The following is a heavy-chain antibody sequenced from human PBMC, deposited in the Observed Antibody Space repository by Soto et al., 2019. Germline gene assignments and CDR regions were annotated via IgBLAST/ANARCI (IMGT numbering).Heavy chain of an antibody. J-gene: IGHJ5*02. CDR1: GFTFSSYS. CDR3: AGYDYGDYVP. V-gene: IGHV3-21*01. Sequence: VQLVESGGGLVKPGGSLRPSCAASGFTFSSYSMNWVRQAPGKGLEWVSSISSSSSYIYYADSVKGRFTISRDNAKNSLYLQMNSLRAEDTAVYYCAGYDYGDYVPWGQGTLVTVSS. CDR2: ISSSSSYI. D-gene: IGHD4-17*01.